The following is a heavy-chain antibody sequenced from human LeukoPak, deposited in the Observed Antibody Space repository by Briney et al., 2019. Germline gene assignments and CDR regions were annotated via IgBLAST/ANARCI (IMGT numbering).Heavy chain of an antibody. J-gene: IGHJ3*02. Sequence: SQTLSLTCTVSRGSINRDGYYWSWIRQHPGQGLEWIGFIYYSGSTNYNPSLKSRVTISVDTSKNQFSLKLSSVTAADTAVYYCAGYHLAIWGQGTMVTVSS. V-gene: IGHV4-31*03. D-gene: IGHD2-2*01. CDR1: RGSINRDGYY. CDR2: IYYSGST. CDR3: AGYHLAI.